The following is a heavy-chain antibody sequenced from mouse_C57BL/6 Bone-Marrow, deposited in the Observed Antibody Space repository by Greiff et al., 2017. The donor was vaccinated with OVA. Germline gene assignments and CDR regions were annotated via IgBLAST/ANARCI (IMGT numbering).Heavy chain of an antibody. V-gene: IGHV1-26*01. J-gene: IGHJ3*01. D-gene: IGHD1-1*01. CDR3: ARKGQGDYGSSWVAY. CDR1: GYTFTDYY. CDR2: INPNNGGT. Sequence: EVQLQQSGPELVKPGASVKISCKASGYTFTDYYMNWVKQSHGKSLEWIGDINPNNGGTSYNQKFKGKATLTVDKSSSTAYMELRSLTSEDSAVYYCARKGQGDYGSSWVAYWGQGTLVTVSA.